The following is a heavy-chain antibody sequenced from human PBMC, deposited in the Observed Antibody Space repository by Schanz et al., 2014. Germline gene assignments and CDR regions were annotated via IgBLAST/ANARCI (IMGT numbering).Heavy chain of an antibody. V-gene: IGHV3-11*04. D-gene: IGHD2-21*02. CDR2: ISNSGTTI. CDR3: ARPSDSSWYMDV. J-gene: IGHJ6*03. Sequence: PGGSLRLSCAASGFTFSDYYMSWIRQAPGKGLEWVSYISNSGTTIYYADSVKGRFTISRDNAKNSLYLQMNSLRAEDTAVYYCARPSDSSWYMDVWGKGTTVTVS. CDR1: GFTFSDYY.